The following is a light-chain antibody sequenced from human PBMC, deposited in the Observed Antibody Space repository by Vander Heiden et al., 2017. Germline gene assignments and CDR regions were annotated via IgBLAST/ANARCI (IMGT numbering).Light chain of an antibody. V-gene: IGKV3-20*01. J-gene: IGKJ4*01. CDR3: QQYGSSPLT. CDR2: GAS. CDR1: QSVSSSY. Sequence: EILLTQSPGTLSLSPGERATLSCRASQSVSSSYLAWYQQRPGQAPRLLIYGASSRATGIPDRFSGSGSGTDFTLTISRLGPEDFAVYYCQQYGSSPLTFGGGTKVEIK.